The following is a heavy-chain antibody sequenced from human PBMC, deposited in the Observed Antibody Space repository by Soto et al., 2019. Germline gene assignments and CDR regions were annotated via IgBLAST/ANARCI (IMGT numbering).Heavy chain of an antibody. CDR2: ISYDGTNK. D-gene: IGHD2-2*01. CDR3: AKDRSYCGSTSCYAADY. Sequence: QVQLVESGGGVVQPGRSLRLSCAASGFTFSSYGMHWVRQAPGKGLDWVAVISYDGTNKYYADSVKGRFTISRDNSKNRLYLQMNSLRAEDTAVYYCAKDRSYCGSTSCYAADYWGQGTLVAVSS. J-gene: IGHJ4*02. V-gene: IGHV3-30*18. CDR1: GFTFSSYG.